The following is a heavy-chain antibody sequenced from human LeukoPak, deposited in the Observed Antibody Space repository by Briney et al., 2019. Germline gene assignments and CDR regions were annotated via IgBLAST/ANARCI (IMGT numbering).Heavy chain of an antibody. CDR3: AKRGNYYDSSGYVDY. CDR2: ISGSGGST. Sequence: GTLRLSCAASGFTFSSYGMSWVRQAPGKGLEWVSAISGSGGSTYYADSVKGRFTISRDNSKNTLYLQMNSLRAEDTAVYYCAKRGNYYDSSGYVDYWGQGTLVTVSS. CDR1: GFTFSSYG. V-gene: IGHV3-23*01. J-gene: IGHJ4*02. D-gene: IGHD3-22*01.